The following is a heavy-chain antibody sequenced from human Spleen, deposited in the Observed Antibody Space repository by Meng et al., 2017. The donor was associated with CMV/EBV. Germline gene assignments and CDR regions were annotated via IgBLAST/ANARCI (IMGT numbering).Heavy chain of an antibody. CDR1: GFTVNNNY. D-gene: IGHD2-2*01. V-gene: IGHV3-66*01. CDR3: AREPAFPYYFDY. CDR2: IYDGGST. Sequence: GGSLRLSCAASGFTVNNNYMTWVRQAPGKGLEWVSIIYDGGSTYYADYVKGRFTISRDNAKNSLFLQMDSLGADDTAVYYCAREPAFPYYFDYWGQGALVTVSS. J-gene: IGHJ4*02.